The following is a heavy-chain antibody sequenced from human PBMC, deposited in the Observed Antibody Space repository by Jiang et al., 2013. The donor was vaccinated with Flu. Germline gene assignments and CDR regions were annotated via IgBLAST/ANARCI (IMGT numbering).Heavy chain of an antibody. CDR2: DPSDSYT. CDR3: ARIVVVDGMDV. D-gene: IGHD2-2*01. Sequence: DPSDSYTNYSPSFQGHVTISADKSISTAYLQWSSLKASDTAMYYCARIVVVDGMDVWGQGTTVTVSS. J-gene: IGHJ6*02. V-gene: IGHV5-10-1*01.